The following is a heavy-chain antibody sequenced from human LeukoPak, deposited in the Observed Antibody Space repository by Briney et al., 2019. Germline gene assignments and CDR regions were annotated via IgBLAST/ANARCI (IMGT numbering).Heavy chain of an antibody. Sequence: ASVKVSCKASGYTFTSYYMHWVRQAPGQGLEWMGIINPSGGSTSYAQKFQGRVTMTRDTSISTAYMELSRLRSDDTAVYYCARPFGYRGFDPWGQGTLVTVSS. V-gene: IGHV1-46*01. CDR3: ARPFGYRGFDP. D-gene: IGHD5-24*01. J-gene: IGHJ5*02. CDR1: GYTFTSYY. CDR2: INPSGGST.